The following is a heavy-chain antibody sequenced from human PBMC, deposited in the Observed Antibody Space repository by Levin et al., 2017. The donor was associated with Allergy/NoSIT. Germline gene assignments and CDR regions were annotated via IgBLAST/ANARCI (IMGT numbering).Heavy chain of an antibody. CDR2: ISYDGSNK. V-gene: IGHV3-30*18. D-gene: IGHD3-16*01. CDR3: AKVFVWSHPGGDYFDY. CDR1: GFTFSSYG. Sequence: GGSLRLSCAASGFTFSSYGMHWVRQAPGKGLEWVAVISYDGSNKYYADSVKGRFTISRDNSKNTLYLQMNSLRAEDTAVYYCAKVFVWSHPGGDYFDYWGQGTLVTVSS. J-gene: IGHJ4*02.